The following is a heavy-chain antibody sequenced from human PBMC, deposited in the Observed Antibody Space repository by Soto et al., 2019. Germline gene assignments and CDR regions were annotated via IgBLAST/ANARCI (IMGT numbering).Heavy chain of an antibody. Sequence: EVQLVESGGGLVQPGGSLRLSCAASGFTFSTFWMHWVRQAPGKGLGWVSRINSDGSSTTYADSVRGRFTISRDNAKNTLYLQMNSLRVEDTAVYYCARDRVTRAFDIWGQGTMVTVSS. CDR3: ARDRVTRAFDI. D-gene: IGHD5-18*01. CDR2: INSDGSST. V-gene: IGHV3-74*01. CDR1: GFTFSTFW. J-gene: IGHJ3*02.